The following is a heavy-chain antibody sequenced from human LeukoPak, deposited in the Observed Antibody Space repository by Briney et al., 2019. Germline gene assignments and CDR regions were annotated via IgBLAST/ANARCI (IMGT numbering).Heavy chain of an antibody. Sequence: PGGSLRLSCAASGFTFDDYAMHWVRQAPGKGLEWVSGISWNSGSIGYADSVKGRFTISRDNAKNSLYLQMNSLRAEDMALYYRAKDTRHDIVVVPALGAFDIWGQGTMVTVSS. CDR1: GFTFDDYA. V-gene: IGHV3-9*03. CDR3: AKDTRHDIVVVPALGAFDI. J-gene: IGHJ3*02. D-gene: IGHD2-2*01. CDR2: ISWNSGSI.